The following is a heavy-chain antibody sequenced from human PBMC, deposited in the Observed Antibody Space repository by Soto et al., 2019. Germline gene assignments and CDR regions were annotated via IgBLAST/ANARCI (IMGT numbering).Heavy chain of an antibody. CDR2: IYYSGST. Sequence: PSETLSLTCTVSGGSISSYYWSWIRQPPGKGLEWIGYIYYSGSTNYNPSLKSRVTISVDTSKNQFSLKLSSVTAADTAVYYCARQNFYILTGYYREEPFYFWSQGTLVTVSS. J-gene: IGHJ4*02. CDR1: GGSISSYY. V-gene: IGHV4-59*08. CDR3: ARQNFYILTGYYREEPFYF. D-gene: IGHD3-9*01.